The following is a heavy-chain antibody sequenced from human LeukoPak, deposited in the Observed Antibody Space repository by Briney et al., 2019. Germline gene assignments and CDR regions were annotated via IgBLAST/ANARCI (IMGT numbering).Heavy chain of an antibody. Sequence: SETLSLTCTVSGGSISSYFWIWIRQPPGRGLEWIGYIYYSGSTNYNPSLKSRVTISVDTSKNQFSLKLSSVTAADTAVYYCAREGLGPMVRGQEAWSQGTLVTVSS. V-gene: IGHV4-59*12. CDR3: AREGLGPMVRGQEA. CDR2: IYYSGST. CDR1: GGSISSYF. J-gene: IGHJ5*02. D-gene: IGHD3-10*01.